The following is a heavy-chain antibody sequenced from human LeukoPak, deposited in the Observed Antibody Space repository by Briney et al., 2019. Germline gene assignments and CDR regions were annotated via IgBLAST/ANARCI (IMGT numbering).Heavy chain of an antibody. D-gene: IGHD2/OR15-2a*01. CDR3: ARPLGVIADYYYAMDV. V-gene: IGHV1-2*05. Sequence: ASVKVSCKPSGYTFTVYYMHWVRQAPGQGLEWMGRINPNSGGTNYAQKFQGRVAMTRDTYINTDYMELSRLRSDDTGVYYCARPLGVIADYYYAMDVWGQGTTVTVSS. CDR2: INPNSGGT. J-gene: IGHJ6*02. CDR1: GYTFTVYY.